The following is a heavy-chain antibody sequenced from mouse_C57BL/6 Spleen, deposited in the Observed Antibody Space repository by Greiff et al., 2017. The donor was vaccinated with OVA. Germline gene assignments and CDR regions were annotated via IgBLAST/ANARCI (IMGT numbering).Heavy chain of an antibody. CDR1: GFNIKDYY. CDR3: TRPLYYGKRYFDV. V-gene: IGHV14-1*01. Sequence: VQLQQSGAELVRPGASVKLSCTASGFNIKDYYMHWVKQRPEQGLEWIGRIDPEDGDTEYAPKFQGKATMTADTSSNTAYLQLSSLTAEDTAVYYCTRPLYYGKRYFDVWGTGTTVTVSS. CDR2: IDPEDGDT. D-gene: IGHD2-1*01. J-gene: IGHJ1*03.